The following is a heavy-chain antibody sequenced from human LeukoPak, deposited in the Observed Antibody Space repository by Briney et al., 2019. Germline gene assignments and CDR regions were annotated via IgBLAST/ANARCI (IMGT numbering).Heavy chain of an antibody. J-gene: IGHJ4*02. CDR2: IKSKTDGGTT. D-gene: IGHD6-13*01. CDR3: TTGILAAENFDY. CDR1: GFTFSNAW. V-gene: IGHV3-15*01. Sequence: PGGSLRLSCVVSGFTFSNAWMSWVRQAPGKGLEWVGRIKSKTDGGTTDYAAPVKGRFTISRDDSKNTLYLQMNSLKTEDTAVYYCTTGILAAENFDYWGQGTLVTVSS.